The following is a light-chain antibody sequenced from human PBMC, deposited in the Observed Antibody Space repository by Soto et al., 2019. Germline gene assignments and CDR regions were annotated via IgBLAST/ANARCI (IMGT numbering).Light chain of an antibody. CDR1: QSLLHTNGYNY. CDR2: LDS. V-gene: IGKV2-28*01. J-gene: IGKJ4*01. Sequence: DIVMTQTPLSLPVTPGEPASISCRSSQSLLHTNGYNYLDWYLQKPGQSPQLLISLDSDRASGVPDRFSGSGSGTEFTLEISRVEAEDVGVYYCMQALQTPLTFGGGTQVEIK. CDR3: MQALQTPLT.